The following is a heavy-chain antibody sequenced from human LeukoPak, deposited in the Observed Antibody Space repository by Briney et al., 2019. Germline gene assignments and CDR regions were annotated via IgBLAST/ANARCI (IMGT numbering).Heavy chain of an antibody. V-gene: IGHV3-9*01. Sequence: PGGSLRLSCAASGFTFDDYAMHWVRQAPGKGLEWVSGISWNSGSIGYADSVKGRFTISRDNAKNSLYLQMNSLRAEDTALYYCAKNSYYDSSGYYSVWGQGTLVTVSS. CDR2: ISWNSGSI. D-gene: IGHD3-22*01. CDR1: GFTFDDYA. CDR3: AKNSYYDSSGYYSV. J-gene: IGHJ4*02.